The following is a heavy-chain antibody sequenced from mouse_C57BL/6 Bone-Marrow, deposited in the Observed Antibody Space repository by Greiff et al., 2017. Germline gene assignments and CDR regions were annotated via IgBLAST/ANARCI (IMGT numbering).Heavy chain of an antibody. J-gene: IGHJ2*01. CDR3: ARHWGLRPLDH. CDR1: GFTFSSYG. V-gene: IGHV5-6*01. D-gene: IGHD2-4*01. CDR2: ISSGGSYT. Sequence: EVKLMESGGDLVKPGGSLKLSCAASGFTFSSYGMSWVRQTPDKRLEWVATISSGGSYTYYPDSVKGRFTITRAHAKNTLYLHMSCVKSEVTAMYYCARHWGLRPLDHRGQGTTLTVSS.